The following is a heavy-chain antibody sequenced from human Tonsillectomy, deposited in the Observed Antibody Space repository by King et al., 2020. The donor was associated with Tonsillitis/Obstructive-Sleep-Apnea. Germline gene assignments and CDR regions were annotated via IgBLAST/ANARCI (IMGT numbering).Heavy chain of an antibody. V-gene: IGHV3-23*04. CDR2: ISGSGGRT. Sequence: VQLVESGGGLVQPGGSLRLSCAASGFTFSSYAMSWVRQAPGKGLEWVSAISGSGGRTYYADSVKGRFTISRDNSKNTLYLQMNSLRAEDTAVYYCAKAPHYDFWSGYPSYYFDYWGQGTLVTVSS. CDR1: GFTFSSYA. J-gene: IGHJ4*02. CDR3: AKAPHYDFWSGYPSYYFDY. D-gene: IGHD3-3*01.